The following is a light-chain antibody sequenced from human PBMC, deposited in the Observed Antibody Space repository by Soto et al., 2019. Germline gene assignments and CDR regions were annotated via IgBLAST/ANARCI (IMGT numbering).Light chain of an antibody. CDR3: QRSYTKPYT. Sequence: DIQMTQSPSSLSASVGDRVTITCRASENITTYLNWYQQKPGKAPKLLMFAVSNLQSGVPSRFSGSGSGTDFSLTISSLQPEDFATYYCQRSYTKPYTFGQGTKVDIK. CDR1: ENITTY. CDR2: AVS. J-gene: IGKJ2*01. V-gene: IGKV1-39*01.